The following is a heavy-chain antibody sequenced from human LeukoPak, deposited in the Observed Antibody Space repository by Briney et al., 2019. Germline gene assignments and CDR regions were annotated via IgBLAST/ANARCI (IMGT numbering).Heavy chain of an antibody. CDR2: ISYDGSNK. D-gene: IGHD6-19*01. CDR1: GFTFSSYA. V-gene: IGHV3-30-3*01. J-gene: IGHJ4*02. Sequence: GGSLRLSCAASGFTFSSYAMHWVRQAPGQGLEWVAVISYDGSNKYYADSVKGRFTISRDNSKNTLYLQMNSLRAEDTAVYYCARGSSGWYDNYWGQGTLVTVSS. CDR3: ARGSSGWYDNY.